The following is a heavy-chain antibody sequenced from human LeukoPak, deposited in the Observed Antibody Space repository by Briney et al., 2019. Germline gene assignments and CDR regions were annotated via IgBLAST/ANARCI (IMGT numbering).Heavy chain of an antibody. J-gene: IGHJ6*02. D-gene: IGHD3-9*01. Sequence: ASVKVSCKASGYTFTGYYVHWVRQAPGQGLEWMGWINPNSGGTNYAQKFQGRVTMTRDTSISTAYMELSRLRSDDTAVYYCAREYYDILTGYYWDYYYGMDVWGQGTTVTVSS. V-gene: IGHV1-2*02. CDR2: INPNSGGT. CDR1: GYTFTGYY. CDR3: AREYYDILTGYYWDYYYGMDV.